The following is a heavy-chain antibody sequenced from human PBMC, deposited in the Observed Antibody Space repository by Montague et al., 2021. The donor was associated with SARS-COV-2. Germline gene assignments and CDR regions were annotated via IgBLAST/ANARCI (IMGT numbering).Heavy chain of an antibody. D-gene: IGHD2-2*01. CDR2: VNQSGTT. V-gene: IGHV4-34*01. J-gene: IGHJ3*02. CDR3: ARGRRPVVVSGADPAGRAIDN. Sequence: SETLSLTCAISGGSFSNYYWSWIRQPPGKGLEWIGEVNQSGTTTYNPSVKSGVTISVDTSKNQFYLRLNSVTAADTAVYYCARGRRPVVVSGADPAGRAIDNWGQGTMVTVSS. CDR1: GGSFSNYY.